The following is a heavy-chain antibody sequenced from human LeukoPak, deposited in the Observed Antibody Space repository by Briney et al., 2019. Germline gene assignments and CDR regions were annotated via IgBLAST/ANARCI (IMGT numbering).Heavy chain of an antibody. V-gene: IGHV3-48*01. CDR3: ARRGNAADY. CDR2: ISSGSSNI. J-gene: IGHJ4*02. CDR1: GFSFSSYS. Sequence: GGSLGLSCAASGFSFSSYSMNWVRQAPGKGLEWVSYISSGSSNIYYADSVKGRFTISRDNAKNSLYLQMNSLRAEDSAVYYCARRGNAADYWGQGTLVTVSS. D-gene: IGHD4-23*01.